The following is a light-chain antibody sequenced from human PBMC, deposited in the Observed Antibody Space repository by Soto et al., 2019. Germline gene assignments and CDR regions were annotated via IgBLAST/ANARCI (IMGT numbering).Light chain of an antibody. V-gene: IGKV3-15*01. CDR2: GAS. Sequence: RTQSPSSLCASPGGRVTLTCRSSQGVISDLAWYQQKPGHAPSLLNYGASTRASGFPARFSGSGFGTEFTLTISSLQHDDFATYYRQHYNSYRTFGQGTKVDIK. CDR1: QGVISD. CDR3: QHYNSYRT. J-gene: IGKJ1*01.